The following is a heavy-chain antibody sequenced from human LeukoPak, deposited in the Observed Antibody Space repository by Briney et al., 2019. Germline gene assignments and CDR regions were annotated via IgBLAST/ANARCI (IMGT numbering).Heavy chain of an antibody. D-gene: IGHD4-17*01. CDR1: DGSISSGDYY. V-gene: IGHV4-30-4*01. CDR2: IYYSGTT. CDR3: AREGIYGDSSHYFDY. Sequence: SQTLSLTCTVPDGSISSGDYYWSWIRQPPGKGLGWIGNIYYSGTTYYNPSLKSRVTISGDTSKNQFSLKLSSVTAADTAVYYCAREGIYGDSSHYFDYWGQGTLVTVSS. J-gene: IGHJ4*02.